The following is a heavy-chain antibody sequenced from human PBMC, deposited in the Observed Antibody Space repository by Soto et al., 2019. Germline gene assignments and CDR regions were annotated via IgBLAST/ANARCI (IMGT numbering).Heavy chain of an antibody. CDR1: GFNFSGSW. J-gene: IGHJ6*02. CDR2: INPDGSIE. V-gene: IGHV3-7*01. CDR3: ARDHLDV. Sequence: GGSLRLSCAASGFNFSGSWMTWVRQALGKGLEWLAKINPDGSIEYYVDSVKGRFTISRDNSKNTLYLQMHSLRAEDTAVYYCARDHLDVWGQGTTVTVS.